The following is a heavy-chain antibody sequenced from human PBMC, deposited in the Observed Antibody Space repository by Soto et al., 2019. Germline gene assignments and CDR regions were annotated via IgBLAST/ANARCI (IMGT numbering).Heavy chain of an antibody. V-gene: IGHV1-18*01. D-gene: IGHD2-15*01. CDR2: ISAYNGNT. CDR1: GYTFTSYG. Sequence: ASVKVSCKASGYTFTSYGISWVRQAPGQGLEWMGWISAYNGNTNYAQKLQGRVTMTTDTSTSTAYMELRSLRSDDTAVYYCARDLVVVAATLYNWFDPWGQGTLVTVSS. CDR3: ARDLVVVAATLYNWFDP. J-gene: IGHJ5*02.